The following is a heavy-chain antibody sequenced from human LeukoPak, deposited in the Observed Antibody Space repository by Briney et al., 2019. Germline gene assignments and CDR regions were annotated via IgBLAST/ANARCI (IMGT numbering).Heavy chain of an antibody. CDR3: AREFSSSWPALDY. V-gene: IGHV3-48*03. CDR1: GFTFSSYE. CDR2: ISSSGSTI. D-gene: IGHD6-13*01. Sequence: PGGSLRLSCAASGFTFSSYEVNWVRQAPGKGLEWVSYISSSGSTIYYADSVKGRFTISRDNAKNSLYLQMNSLRAEDTAVYYCAREFSSSWPALDYWGQGTLVTVSS. J-gene: IGHJ4*02.